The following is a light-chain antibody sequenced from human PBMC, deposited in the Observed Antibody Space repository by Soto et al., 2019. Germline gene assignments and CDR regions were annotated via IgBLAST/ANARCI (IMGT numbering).Light chain of an antibody. Sequence: DIQMTQSPSTLSASVGDRVTITCRASQSISSWLAWYQQKPGKAPKLLIYKASSLESGVPSRFSGSGSGTEFHLTNKSLQPEYFATYYLQPEDRYYTFGQGTKLEIK. V-gene: IGKV1-5*03. CDR1: QSISSW. J-gene: IGKJ2*01. CDR2: KAS. CDR3: QPEDRYYT.